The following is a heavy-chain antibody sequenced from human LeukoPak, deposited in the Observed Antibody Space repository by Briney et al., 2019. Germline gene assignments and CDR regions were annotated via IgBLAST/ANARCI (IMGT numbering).Heavy chain of an antibody. J-gene: IGHJ3*02. Sequence: GGSLRLSCAASGFTFSSYDMHWVRQATGKGLEWVSAIGTAGDTYYPGSVKGRFTISRENAKNSLYLQMNSLRAGDTAVYYCARSWGWHAFDIWGQGTMVTVSS. CDR2: IGTAGDT. CDR3: ARSWGWHAFDI. D-gene: IGHD7-27*01. CDR1: GFTFSSYD. V-gene: IGHV3-13*01.